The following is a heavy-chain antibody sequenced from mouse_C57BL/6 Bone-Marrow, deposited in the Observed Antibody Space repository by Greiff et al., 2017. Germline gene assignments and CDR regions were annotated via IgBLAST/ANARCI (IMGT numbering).Heavy chain of an antibody. J-gene: IGHJ4*01. V-gene: IGHV1-59*01. CDR3: AREDGSLYYYAMDY. CDR2: IDPSDSYT. D-gene: IGHD6-5*01. CDR1: GYTFTSYW. Sequence: QVQLQQPGAELVRPGTSVKLSCKASGYTFTSYWMHWVKQRPGQGLEWIGVIDPSDSYTNYNQKFKGKATLTVDTSSSTAYMQLSSLTSEDSAVYYCAREDGSLYYYAMDYWGQGTSVTVSS.